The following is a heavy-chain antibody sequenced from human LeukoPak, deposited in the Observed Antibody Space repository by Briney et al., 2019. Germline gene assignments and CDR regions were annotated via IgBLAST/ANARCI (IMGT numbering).Heavy chain of an antibody. Sequence: ASVKVSCKASGYTFTSYYMHWVRQAPGQGLEWMGWINRNSGGTNYAQKFQGRVTITRDTSISTAYMELNSLRSDDTAVYYCARSRPGRRDACYIWREGTIVTVCS. J-gene: IGHJ3*02. CDR1: GYTFTSYY. D-gene: IGHD2-2*01. V-gene: IGHV1-2*02. CDR3: ARSRPGRRDACYI. CDR2: INRNSGGT.